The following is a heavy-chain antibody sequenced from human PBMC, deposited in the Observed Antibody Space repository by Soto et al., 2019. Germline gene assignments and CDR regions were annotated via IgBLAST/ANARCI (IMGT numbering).Heavy chain of an antibody. Sequence: QVQLQESGPGLVKPSGTLSLTCAVSGDSISSTNWWSWVRQPPGKGLEWSGEIHHSRGANYSPSLKSRVIMFLDKSKNQFSLELSSVTAADTAVYYCARYSAASGTYYFDYWGQGTLVTVFS. CDR1: GDSISSTNW. CDR2: IHHSRGA. CDR3: ARYSAASGTYYFDY. D-gene: IGHD6-13*01. J-gene: IGHJ4*02. V-gene: IGHV4-4*02.